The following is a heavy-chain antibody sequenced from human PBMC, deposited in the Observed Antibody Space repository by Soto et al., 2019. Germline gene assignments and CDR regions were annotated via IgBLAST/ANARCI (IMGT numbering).Heavy chain of an antibody. J-gene: IGHJ4*02. CDR1: GFTLSDHY. Sequence: GGSLRLSCAASGFTLSDHYMDWVRQAPGKGLEWVARIRNKANSDTTVYAASVKGRFTISRDDSKTSLYLQMNSLTTEDTAVYYCARVRQYSFDSWGQGTLVTVSS. CDR3: ARVRQYSFDS. CDR2: IRNKANSDTT. V-gene: IGHV3-72*01.